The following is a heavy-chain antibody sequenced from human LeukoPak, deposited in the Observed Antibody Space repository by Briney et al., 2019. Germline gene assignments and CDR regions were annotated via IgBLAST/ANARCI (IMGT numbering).Heavy chain of an antibody. CDR1: GYTFTSYY. J-gene: IGHJ4*02. D-gene: IGHD6-19*01. Sequence: ASVKVSCKASGYTFTSYYMHWVRQAPGQGLEWMGIINPSGGSTSYAQKLQGRVTMTRDTSTSTVYMELSSLRSEDTAVYYCARVFKAVAGTSGGFDYWGQGTLVTVSS. CDR3: ARVFKAVAGTSGGFDY. CDR2: INPSGGST. V-gene: IGHV1-46*01.